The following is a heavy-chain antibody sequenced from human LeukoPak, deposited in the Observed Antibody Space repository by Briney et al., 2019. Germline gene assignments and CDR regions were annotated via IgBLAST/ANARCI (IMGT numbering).Heavy chain of an antibody. V-gene: IGHV1-2*02. CDR3: ARVAWGTAMVTGEPDY. CDR1: GYTFTDYY. CDR2: INPNNGGT. Sequence: ASVKVSCKASGYTFTDYYMHWVRQAPGQGLEWMGWINPNNGGTNYAQKFQGRVAMTRDTSISTAYMELSRLRSDDTAVYYCARVAWGTAMVTGEPDYWGQGTLVTVSS. D-gene: IGHD5-18*01. J-gene: IGHJ4*02.